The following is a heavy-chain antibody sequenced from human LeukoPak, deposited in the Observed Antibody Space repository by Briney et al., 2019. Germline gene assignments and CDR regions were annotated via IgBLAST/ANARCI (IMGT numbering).Heavy chain of an antibody. CDR2: IYTSGNT. Sequence: SETLSLTCTVSGGSISSYYWSWIRQPAGKGLEWIGRIYTSGNTNYNPSLKTRVTMSVDTSKNQFSLKLSSVTAADTAVYYCARGTTIFNYYYYMDVWGKGTTVTVSS. D-gene: IGHD3-3*01. J-gene: IGHJ6*03. CDR3: ARGTTIFNYYYYMDV. CDR1: GGSISSYY. V-gene: IGHV4-4*07.